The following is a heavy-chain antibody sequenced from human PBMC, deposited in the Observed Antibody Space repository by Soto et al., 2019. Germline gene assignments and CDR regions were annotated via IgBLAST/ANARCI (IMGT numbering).Heavy chain of an antibody. CDR1: GFTFSSYA. CDR3: AKPYVWGSYRYFDFDY. Sequence: EVQLLESGGGLVQPGGSLRLSCAASGFTFSSYAMSWVRQAPGQGLECVSAISGSGGSTYYADSVKGRFTISRDNSKNALYLQMNSLRAEDTAVYYCAKPYVWGSYRYFDFDYWGQGTLVTVSS. CDR2: ISGSGGST. J-gene: IGHJ4*02. D-gene: IGHD3-16*02. V-gene: IGHV3-23*01.